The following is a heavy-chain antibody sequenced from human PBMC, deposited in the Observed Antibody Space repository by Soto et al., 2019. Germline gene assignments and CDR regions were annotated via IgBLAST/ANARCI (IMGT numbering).Heavy chain of an antibody. CDR1: GFTFSSYA. Sequence: GGSLRLSCAASGFTFSSYAMSWVRQAPGKGLEWVSAISGSGGSTYYADSVKGRFTISRDNSKNTLYLQMNSLRAEDTAVYYCAKDGMVRGVISRYFDYWGQGTLVTVSS. CDR3: AKDGMVRGVISRYFDY. V-gene: IGHV3-23*01. CDR2: ISGSGGST. J-gene: IGHJ4*02. D-gene: IGHD3-10*01.